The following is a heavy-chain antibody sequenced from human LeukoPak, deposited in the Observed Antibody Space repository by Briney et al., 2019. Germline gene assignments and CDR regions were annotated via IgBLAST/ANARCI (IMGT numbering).Heavy chain of an antibody. J-gene: IGHJ4*02. CDR1: GGSISSGVYY. V-gene: IGHV4-31*03. D-gene: IGHD2-2*01. CDR2: IYYSGST. Sequence: KTSQTLSLTCPVSGGSISSGVYYWSWIRQHPGKGLEWIGYIYYSGSTYYNPSLKSRVTISVDTSKNQFSLKLSSVTAADTAVYYCARGISPTPDIVVVPAAQYYFDYWGQGTLVTVSS. CDR3: ARGISPTPDIVVVPAAQYYFDY.